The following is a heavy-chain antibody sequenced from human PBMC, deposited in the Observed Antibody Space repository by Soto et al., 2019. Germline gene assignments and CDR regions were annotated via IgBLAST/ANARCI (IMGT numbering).Heavy chain of an antibody. D-gene: IGHD3-9*01. CDR3: ASVLRFFDPYYFDY. Sequence: PGGSLKLSCAASGFTFSTYAMSWVRQAPGKGLEWVSAISGNGGRTDYADSVKGRFTISRDNSKNTLYLQMNSLRAEDTAVYYCASVLRFFDPYYFDYWGQGTLVTVSS. CDR1: GFTFSTYA. V-gene: IGHV3-23*01. J-gene: IGHJ4*02. CDR2: ISGNGGRT.